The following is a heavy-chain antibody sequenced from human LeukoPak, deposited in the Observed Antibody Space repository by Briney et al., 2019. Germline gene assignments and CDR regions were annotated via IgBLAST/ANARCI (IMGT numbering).Heavy chain of an antibody. CDR3: VKDPPIAMVRGVIIDFDY. CDR2: ISGSGNAT. CDR1: GFTFSRSA. J-gene: IGHJ4*02. V-gene: IGHV3-23*01. D-gene: IGHD3-10*01. Sequence: PGGSLRLSCAASGFTFSRSAMSWVRQAPGKGLEWVSAISGSGNATYYADSAKGRFTISRDNSKNTLYLQMNSLRAEDTAVYYCVKDPPIAMVRGVIIDFDYWGQGTLVTVSS.